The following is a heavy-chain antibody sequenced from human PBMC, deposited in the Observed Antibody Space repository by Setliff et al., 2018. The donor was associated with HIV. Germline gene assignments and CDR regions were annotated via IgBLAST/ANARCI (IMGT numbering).Heavy chain of an antibody. Sequence: PSETLSLTCTVSGGSISSGGYYWSWIRQHPGKGLEWIGYIYYSGSTYYNPSLKSRVTMSVDTSKNQFSLNLSSVTAADTAVYYCARSRPRSMDFYMDVWGKGTTVTVSS. V-gene: IGHV4-31*03. CDR1: GGSISSGGYY. J-gene: IGHJ6*03. CDR2: IYYSGST. D-gene: IGHD2-8*01. CDR3: ARSRPRSMDFYMDV.